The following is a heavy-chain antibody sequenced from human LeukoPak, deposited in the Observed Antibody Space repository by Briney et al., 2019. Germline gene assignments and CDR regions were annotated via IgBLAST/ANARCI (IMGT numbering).Heavy chain of an antibody. J-gene: IGHJ4*02. CDR1: GYTFTSSD. CDR2: MNPNTGNT. CDR3: ARNPPRTGDFNS. D-gene: IGHD7-27*01. V-gene: IGHV1-8*01. Sequence: ASVKVSCKASGYTFTSSDINWVRQATGQGLEWMGWMNPNTGNTEYAQKFQGRVTMTSNTSISTAYMELSSLRSEDTAVYYCARNPPRTGDFNSWGQGALVTVSS.